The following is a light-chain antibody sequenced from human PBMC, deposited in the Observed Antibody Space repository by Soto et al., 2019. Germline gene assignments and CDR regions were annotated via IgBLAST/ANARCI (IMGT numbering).Light chain of an antibody. J-gene: IGKJ2*01. Sequence: DIQMTQSPSSLSASVGDRVTITCRASQSISTYLNWYQQKPGRAPNLLIYATSTLQSGVPSRFSGSGSGTDFTLTIGSLQPEDFATYYCQQTYTTPPFTFGQGTKLEIK. CDR1: QSISTY. CDR2: ATS. CDR3: QQTYTTPPFT. V-gene: IGKV1-39*01.